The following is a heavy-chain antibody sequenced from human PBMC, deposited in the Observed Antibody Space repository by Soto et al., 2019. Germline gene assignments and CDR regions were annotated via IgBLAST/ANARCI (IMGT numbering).Heavy chain of an antibody. D-gene: IGHD3-10*01. CDR3: ARDANGLLWFGDGTQDQNAFDI. J-gene: IGHJ3*02. CDR2: ISSSSSYI. V-gene: IGHV3-21*01. CDR1: GFTFSSYS. Sequence: GGSLRLSCAASGFTFSSYSMNWVRQAPGKGLEWVSSISSSSSYIYYADSVKGRFTISRDNAKNSLYLQMNSLRAEDTDVYYCARDANGLLWFGDGTQDQNAFDIWGQGTMVTVSS.